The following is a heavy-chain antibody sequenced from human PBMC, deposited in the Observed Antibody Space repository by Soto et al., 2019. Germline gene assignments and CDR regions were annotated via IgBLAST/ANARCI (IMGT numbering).Heavy chain of an antibody. D-gene: IGHD4-17*01. Sequence: ASVKVSCKASGYTFTSYDINWVRQATGQGLEWMGWMNPNSGNTGYAQKFQGRVTMTRNTSISTAYMELSSLRSEDTAVYYCARGDYGDYVEAFDIWGQGTMVTVSS. CDR1: GYTFTSYD. V-gene: IGHV1-8*01. CDR2: MNPNSGNT. J-gene: IGHJ3*02. CDR3: ARGDYGDYVEAFDI.